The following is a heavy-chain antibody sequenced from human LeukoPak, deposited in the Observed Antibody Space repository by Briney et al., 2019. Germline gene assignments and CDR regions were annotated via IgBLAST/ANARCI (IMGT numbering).Heavy chain of an antibody. D-gene: IGHD3-3*01. J-gene: IGHJ3*02. CDR1: GSRFTSYW. V-gene: IGHV5-51*01. CDR3: ARRHYDFWSGLSDAFDI. Sequence: GASLKISSKGSGSRFTSYWIGWVRPMPGKGLEWMGIIYPSDSATNYNPSFQGQVTISADKSISTAYLQWSSLKASDTAMYYCARRHYDFWSGLSDAFDIWGQGSMVTVSS. CDR2: IYPSDSAT.